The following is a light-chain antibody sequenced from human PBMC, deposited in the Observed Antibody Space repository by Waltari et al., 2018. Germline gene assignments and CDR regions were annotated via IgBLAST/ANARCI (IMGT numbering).Light chain of an antibody. CDR3: MQATHLPLT. CDR1: QSLLSSYGKAY. CDR2: EVS. J-gene: IGKJ4*01. Sequence: DVVMTQTPLSLSVTPGQPASISCKSRQSLLSSYGKAYLYWYLQRPGQSPQLLIYEVSSRFSGVPDRFSGSGSETDFTLKISRVEAEDVGIYYCMQATHLPLTFGGGTMVDIK. V-gene: IGKV2-29*03.